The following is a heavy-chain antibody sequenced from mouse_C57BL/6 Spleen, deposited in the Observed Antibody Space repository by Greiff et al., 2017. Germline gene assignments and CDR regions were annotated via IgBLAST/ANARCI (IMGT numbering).Heavy chain of an antibody. CDR2: ISYDGSN. CDR3: AREEITTVGYFDV. J-gene: IGHJ1*03. V-gene: IGHV3-6*01. D-gene: IGHD1-1*01. Sequence: EVKLMESGPGLVKPSQSLSLTCSVTGYSITSGYYWNWIRQFPGNKLEWMGYISYDGSNNYNPSLKNRISITRDTSKNQFFLKLNSVTTEDTATYYCAREEITTVGYFDVWGTGTTVTVSS. CDR1: GYSITSGYY.